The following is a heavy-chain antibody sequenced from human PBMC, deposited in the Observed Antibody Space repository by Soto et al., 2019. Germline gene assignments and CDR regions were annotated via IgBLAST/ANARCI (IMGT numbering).Heavy chain of an antibody. CDR3: ARGLHSYGSGRISWFDP. J-gene: IGHJ5*02. D-gene: IGHD3-10*01. Sequence: EVQLVESGGDLVQPGGSLRLSCAASGFTSSNYWMNWVRQAPGKGLEWVANINQDGSEKYYVDSVKGRFTISRDNPRNSLSLQMSSLRAEDTAVYYCARGLHSYGSGRISWFDPWGQGTLVTVSS. CDR1: GFTSSNYW. V-gene: IGHV3-7*03. CDR2: INQDGSEK.